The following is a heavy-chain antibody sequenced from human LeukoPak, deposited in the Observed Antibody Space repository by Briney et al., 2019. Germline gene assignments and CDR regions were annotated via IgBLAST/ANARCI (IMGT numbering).Heavy chain of an antibody. CDR2: ISITSSTI. V-gene: IGHV3-48*02. J-gene: IGHJ4*02. CDR3: ARDVRFYFDN. Sequence: PGGSLRLSCVASGLTFSSYSMNWVRQAPGKGLEWVSYISITSSTIYYADSVKGRFTISRDNAKNSLSLQMNSLRHEDTAVYYCARDVRFYFDNWGQGTLVTVSS. CDR1: GLTFSSYS.